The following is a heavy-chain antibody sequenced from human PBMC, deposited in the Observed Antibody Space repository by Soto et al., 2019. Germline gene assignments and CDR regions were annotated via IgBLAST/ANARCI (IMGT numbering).Heavy chain of an antibody. J-gene: IGHJ3*02. CDR2: INPNSGDR. V-gene: IGHV1-2*02. CDR1: GYTFTGYY. CDR3: ARESNIVVVPAAINAFDI. D-gene: IGHD2-2*02. Sequence: ASVNVSCQTSGYTFTGYYMHWVRQAPGPGLEWMGWINPNSGDRNYAQKFQGRVTMAGDTSISTAYMELSRLRSDDTAVYYCARESNIVVVPAAINAFDIWGQGTMVTVSS.